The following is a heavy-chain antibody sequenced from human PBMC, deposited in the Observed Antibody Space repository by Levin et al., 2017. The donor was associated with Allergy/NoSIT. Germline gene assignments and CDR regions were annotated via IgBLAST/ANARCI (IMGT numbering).Heavy chain of an antibody. CDR2: IYDSGRT. D-gene: IGHD3-9*01. CDR3: ARVSDVLAGEENVGWFDP. CDR1: GGSISSGDYF. Sequence: SETLSLTCTVTGGSISSGDYFWGWIRQSPGKGLEWIGYIYDSGRTYYNPSLKSRVTISIDTSKNQFSLKLNSVTGADTAVYSCARVSDVLAGEENVGWFDPWGQGILVTVSS. J-gene: IGHJ5*02. V-gene: IGHV4-30-4*01.